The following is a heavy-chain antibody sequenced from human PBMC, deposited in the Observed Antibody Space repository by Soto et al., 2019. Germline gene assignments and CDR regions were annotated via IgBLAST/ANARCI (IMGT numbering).Heavy chain of an antibody. J-gene: IGHJ5*02. CDR1: GGSFSGYY. D-gene: IGHD6-13*01. Sequence: QVQLQQWGAGLLKPSETLSLTCAVYGGSFSGYYWSWIRQPPGKGLEWIGEINHSGSTNYNPSLKSPVTLSVDTSTNQFSLKLSSVTAADTAVYYCARGTRIAAAGTRYNWFDPWGQGTLVTVSS. CDR2: INHSGST. CDR3: ARGTRIAAAGTRYNWFDP. V-gene: IGHV4-34*01.